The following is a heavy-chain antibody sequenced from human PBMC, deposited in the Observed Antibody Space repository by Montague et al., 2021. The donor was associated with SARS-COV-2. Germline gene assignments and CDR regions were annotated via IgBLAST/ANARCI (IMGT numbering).Heavy chain of an antibody. J-gene: IGHJ6*02. CDR2: IYYSGXT. CDR3: ARVGRQQLVRLSGMDV. D-gene: IGHD6-13*01. Sequence: SETLSLTCTVSGGSISSSSYYWGWIRQPAGKGLEWIGSIYYSGXTXYXXXXKXRVTISVDTSKNQFSLKLRSVTAADTAVYYCARVGRQQLVRLSGMDVWGQGTTVTVS. CDR1: GGSISSSSYY. V-gene: IGHV4-39*07.